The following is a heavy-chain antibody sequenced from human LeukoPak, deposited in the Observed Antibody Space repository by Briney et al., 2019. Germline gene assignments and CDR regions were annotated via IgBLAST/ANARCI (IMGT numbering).Heavy chain of an antibody. CDR2: ISRSGSTI. CDR3: ASGYDLPY. J-gene: IGHJ4*02. D-gene: IGHD5-12*01. CDR1: TFTFSNYE. Sequence: GESLRLSCAASTFTFSNYEMNWVRQAPGKGLEWISYISRSGSTIYYADSVKGRFTISRDNAKNSLYLQMNSLRAEDTAVYYCASGYDLPYWGQGTLVTVS. V-gene: IGHV3-48*03.